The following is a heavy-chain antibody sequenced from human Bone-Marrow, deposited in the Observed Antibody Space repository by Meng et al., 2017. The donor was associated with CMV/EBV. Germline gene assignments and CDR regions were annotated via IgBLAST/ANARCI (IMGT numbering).Heavy chain of an antibody. Sequence: GESLKISCAASGFTFSSYDMHWVRQATGKGLECVSAIGTAGDTYYPGSVKGRFTISGENAKNSLYLQMNSLRAGDTAVYYCAREGCSSTSCYGWYFDLWGRGTLVTVSS. CDR1: GFTFSSYD. V-gene: IGHV3-13*01. CDR3: AREGCSSTSCYGWYFDL. J-gene: IGHJ2*01. CDR2: IGTAGDT. D-gene: IGHD2-2*01.